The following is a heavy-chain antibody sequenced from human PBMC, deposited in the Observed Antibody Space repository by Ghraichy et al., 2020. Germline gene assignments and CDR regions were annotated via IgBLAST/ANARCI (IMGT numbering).Heavy chain of an antibody. V-gene: IGHV3-7*01. J-gene: IGHJ4*02. Sequence: GGSLRLSCAASGFTLSRYWMSWIRQAPGKGLEWVANIKQDGSEKYYVDSVKGRFTISRDNAKNSLYLQMNSLRAEDTAVYYCATGPSGYYDSSGFSALWGPGSLSAFSS. CDR1: GFTLSRYW. CDR2: IKQDGSEK. CDR3: ATGPSGYYDSSGFSAL. D-gene: IGHD3-22*01.